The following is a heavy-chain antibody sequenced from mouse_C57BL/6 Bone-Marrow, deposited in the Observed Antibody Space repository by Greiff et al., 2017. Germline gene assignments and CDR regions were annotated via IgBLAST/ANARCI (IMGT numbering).Heavy chain of an antibody. Sequence: VQLQQSGAELVRPGASVKLSCPASGFNIKDDYMHWVKQRPEQGLEWIGWIDPENGDTEYASKFQGKAPITADTSSNTAYLQLSSLTSEDTAVYYCTSTIWFAYWGQGTLVTVSA. V-gene: IGHV14-4*01. J-gene: IGHJ3*01. CDR3: TSTIWFAY. CDR2: IDPENGDT. D-gene: IGHD2-1*01. CDR1: GFNIKDDY.